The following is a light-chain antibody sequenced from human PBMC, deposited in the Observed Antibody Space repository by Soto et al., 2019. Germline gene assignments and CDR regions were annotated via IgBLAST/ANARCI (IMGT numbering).Light chain of an antibody. CDR2: RNN. CDR3: ATWDDKLTGWV. CDR1: SSNIGSDY. Sequence: QAVVTQPPSASGTPGQRVTISCSGSSSNIGSDYVSWFQQFPGTAPKILIYRNNQRPSGVPDRFSGSKSGTSASLAISGLRSEDETDYYCATWDDKLTGWVFGGGTQLTVL. J-gene: IGLJ3*02. V-gene: IGLV1-47*01.